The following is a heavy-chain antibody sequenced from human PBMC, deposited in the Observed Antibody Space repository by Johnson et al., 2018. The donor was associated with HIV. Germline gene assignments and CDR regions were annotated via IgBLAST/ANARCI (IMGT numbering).Heavy chain of an antibody. Sequence: QVQLVESGGGLIQPGGSLRLSCAASGFTFSSYGMHWVHQAPGKGLEWVAVIWYDGSNQYYADSVKGRFTISRDNSKNTLYLQMNSLRGEDTAVYFCAKDSLVMAATPGALDIWGQGTRVTVSS. V-gene: IGHV3-33*06. D-gene: IGHD1-26*01. J-gene: IGHJ3*02. CDR2: IWYDGSNQ. CDR3: AKDSLVMAATPGALDI. CDR1: GFTFSSYG.